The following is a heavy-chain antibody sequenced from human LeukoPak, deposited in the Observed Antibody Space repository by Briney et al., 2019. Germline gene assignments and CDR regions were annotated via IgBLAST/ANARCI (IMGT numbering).Heavy chain of an antibody. CDR2: IIPIFGTA. J-gene: IGHJ4*02. Sequence: ASVKVSCKASGGTFSSYAISWVRQAPGQGLEWMGGIIPIFGTANYAQKFQGRVTITADKSTSTAYMELSRLRSDDTAVYYCARSAESSSWVEFDYWGQGTLVTVSS. V-gene: IGHV1-69*06. CDR3: ARSAESSSWVEFDY. CDR1: GGTFSSYA. D-gene: IGHD6-13*01.